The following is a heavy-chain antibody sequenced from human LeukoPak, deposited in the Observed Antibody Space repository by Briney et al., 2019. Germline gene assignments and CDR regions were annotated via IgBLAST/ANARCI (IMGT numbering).Heavy chain of an antibody. CDR2: IYTSGST. V-gene: IGHV4-61*02. CDR3: ARDYGDYAWYGAVRYYYYYMDV. J-gene: IGHJ6*03. Sequence: PSETLSLTCNVSGGSINSGSYYWRWIRQPAGKGLEWIGRIYTSGSTNYNPSLKSRVTISVDTSKNQFSLKLSSVTAAYTAVYYCARDYGDYAWYGAVRYYYYYMDVWGKGTTVTVSS. CDR1: GGSINSGSYY. D-gene: IGHD4-17*01.